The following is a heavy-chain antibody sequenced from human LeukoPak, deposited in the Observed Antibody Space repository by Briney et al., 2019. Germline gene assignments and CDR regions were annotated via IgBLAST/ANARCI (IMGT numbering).Heavy chain of an antibody. D-gene: IGHD2-15*01. CDR3: AKRYCKSATCRSDMDA. Sequence: GGSLRLSCAASGFSFSNYGMHWVRQAPGKGLEWVALIQSDGSKTYSADSVKGRFTISRDNPRNTLYLQMNRLRPGDTAVYYCAKRYCKSATCRSDMDAWGQGTTVTVSS. J-gene: IGHJ6*02. CDR1: GFSFSNYG. CDR2: IQSDGSKT. V-gene: IGHV3-30*02.